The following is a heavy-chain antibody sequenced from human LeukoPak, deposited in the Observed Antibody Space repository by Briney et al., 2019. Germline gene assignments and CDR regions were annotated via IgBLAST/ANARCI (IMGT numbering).Heavy chain of an antibody. Sequence: GGSLRLSCAASGFTVSSNYMSWVRQAPGKGLEWVSVIYSGGSTYYADSVKGRFTISRDNAKNSLCLQMNSLRAEDTAVYYCARVVGGYLDYWGQGTLVTVSS. CDR1: GFTVSSNY. J-gene: IGHJ4*02. V-gene: IGHV3-53*01. CDR3: ARVVGGYLDY. D-gene: IGHD3-22*01. CDR2: IYSGGST.